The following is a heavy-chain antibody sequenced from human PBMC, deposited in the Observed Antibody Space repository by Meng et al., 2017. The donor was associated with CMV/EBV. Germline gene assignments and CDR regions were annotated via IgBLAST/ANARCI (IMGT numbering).Heavy chain of an antibody. CDR2: IKNKVRGATT. CDR1: GFSFSSPW. CDR3: TTEDYGLVD. Sequence: SGFSFSSPWMNWVRQAPGKGLEWVGRIKNKVRGATTDYAAPVKGRFTISRDDSKNMLYLQMDSLKTEDTAVYYCTTEDYGLVDWGQGTLVTVSS. D-gene: IGHD4-17*01. J-gene: IGHJ4*02. V-gene: IGHV3-15*07.